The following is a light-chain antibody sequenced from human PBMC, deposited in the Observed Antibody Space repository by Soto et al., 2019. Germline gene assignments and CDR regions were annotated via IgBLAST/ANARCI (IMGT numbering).Light chain of an antibody. CDR2: GAS. CDR3: QQRSNWLFT. J-gene: IGKJ3*01. CDR1: QSVSSY. Sequence: IVLTQSPSTLSLSPGERATLSCRASQSVSSYLAWYQQKPGQAPRLLIYGASNRATGIPARFSGSGSGTAFTLTISSLEPEDFAVYYCQQRSNWLFTFGPGTKVDIK. V-gene: IGKV3-11*01.